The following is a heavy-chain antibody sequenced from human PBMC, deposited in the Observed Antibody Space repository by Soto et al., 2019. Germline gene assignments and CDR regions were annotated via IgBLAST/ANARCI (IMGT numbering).Heavy chain of an antibody. Sequence: VASVKVSCKASGYTFLSYGISWVRQAPGQGLEWMGWISAYSGNTDYAQSLQDRVTLTTDTSTSTAYMELRSLTSDDTAVYYCARNPSGSSFDSWGQGTLVTVSS. CDR3: ARNPSGSSFDS. CDR2: ISAYSGNT. D-gene: IGHD1-26*01. CDR1: GYTFLSYG. V-gene: IGHV1-18*01. J-gene: IGHJ4*02.